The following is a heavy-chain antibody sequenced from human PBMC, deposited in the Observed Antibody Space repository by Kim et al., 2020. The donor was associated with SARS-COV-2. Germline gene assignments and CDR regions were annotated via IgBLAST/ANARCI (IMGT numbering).Heavy chain of an antibody. V-gene: IGHV5-10-1*01. Sequence: GESLKISCKGSGYSFTSYWISWVRQMPGKGLEWMGRIDPSDSYTNYSPSFQGHVTISADKSISTAYLQWSSLKASDTAMYYCARLHGTYYYGSGSSNWFDPWGQGTLVTVSS. CDR1: GYSFTSYW. J-gene: IGHJ5*02. CDR3: ARLHGTYYYGSGSSNWFDP. CDR2: IDPSDSYT. D-gene: IGHD3-10*01.